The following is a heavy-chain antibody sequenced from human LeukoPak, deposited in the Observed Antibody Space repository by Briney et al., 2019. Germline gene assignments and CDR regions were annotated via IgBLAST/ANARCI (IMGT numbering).Heavy chain of an antibody. CDR2: IRGDGSST. CDR3: AVSDYFDY. V-gene: IGHV3-74*01. J-gene: IGHJ4*02. Sequence: GGSLRLSCAASGLTFSSPWMHWVRQAPGKGLVWVSRIRGDGSSTSYADSVQGRFTISRDNAKNTLYLQMNSLRAEDTAVYYCAVSDYFDYWGQGTLVTVSS. CDR1: GLTFSSPW.